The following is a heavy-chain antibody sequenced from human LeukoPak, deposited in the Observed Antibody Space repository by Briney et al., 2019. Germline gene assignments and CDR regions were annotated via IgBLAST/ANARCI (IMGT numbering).Heavy chain of an antibody. J-gene: IGHJ5*02. V-gene: IGHV4-59*01. CDR2: IYYSGST. CDR1: GGSISSYY. CDR3: ARDNIPNWFDP. Sequence: NPSETLSLTCTVSGGSISSYYWSWIRQPPGKGLEWIGYIYYSGSTNYNPSLKSRVTISVDTSKNQFSLRLSSVTAADTAVYYCARDNIPNWFDPWGQGTLVTVSS.